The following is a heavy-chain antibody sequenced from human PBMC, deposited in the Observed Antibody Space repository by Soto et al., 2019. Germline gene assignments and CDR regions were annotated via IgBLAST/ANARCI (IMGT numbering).Heavy chain of an antibody. J-gene: IGHJ5*02. CDR2: INPNSGGT. CDR3: ARDRGGATGSWFDP. Sequence: ASVKVSCKASGYTFTGYYMHWVRQAPGQGLEWMGWINPNSGGTNYAQKFQGWVTMTRDTSISTAYMELSRLRSDDTAVYYCARDRGGATGSWFDPWGQGTLVTVSS. V-gene: IGHV1-2*04. CDR1: GYTFTGYY. D-gene: IGHD1-26*01.